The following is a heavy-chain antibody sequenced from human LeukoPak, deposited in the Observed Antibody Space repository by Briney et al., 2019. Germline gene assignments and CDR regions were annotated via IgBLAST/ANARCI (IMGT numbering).Heavy chain of an antibody. CDR2: IKTDGSDT. D-gene: IGHD6-19*01. Sequence: GGSLRLSCEASGFTFSNYWMHWVRHSPGKGLLWVSRIKTDGSDTYYTDSVKGRFTISRDNAKNSLYLQMNSLRAEDTAVYYCARPYSSGWYRNSGSTYFDYWGQGTLVTVSS. CDR1: GFTFSNYW. CDR3: ARPYSSGWYRNSGSTYFDY. V-gene: IGHV3-74*01. J-gene: IGHJ4*02.